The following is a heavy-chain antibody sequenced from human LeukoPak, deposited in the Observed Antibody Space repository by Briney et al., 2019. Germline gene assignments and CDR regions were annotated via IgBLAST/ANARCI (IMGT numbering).Heavy chain of an antibody. CDR2: IWRDGSTE. D-gene: IGHD6-19*01. CDR3: ARDDRAVADA. V-gene: IGHV3-33*01. CDR1: GFTFSQYA. Sequence: GGSLRLSCVASGFTFSQYAMHWVRQVPGKGLEWVAIIWRDGSTEKYVDSVKGRFTISRDNSKNTLYLQMNSLRAEDTAVYYCARDDRAVADAWGQGTLVTVSS. J-gene: IGHJ5*02.